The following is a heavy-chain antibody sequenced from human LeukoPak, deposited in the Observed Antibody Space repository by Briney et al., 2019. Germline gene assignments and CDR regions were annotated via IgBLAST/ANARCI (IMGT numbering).Heavy chain of an antibody. D-gene: IGHD6-13*01. Sequence: QPGGSLRLSCAASGFTFDDYAMHWVRQAPGKGLEWVSGISWNSGSIGYADSVKGRFTISRDNAKNSLYLQMNSLRAEDMALYYCAKGAGIAAAGTSDDWFDPWGQGTLVTVSS. CDR1: GFTFDDYA. CDR2: ISWNSGSI. V-gene: IGHV3-9*03. J-gene: IGHJ5*02. CDR3: AKGAGIAAAGTSDDWFDP.